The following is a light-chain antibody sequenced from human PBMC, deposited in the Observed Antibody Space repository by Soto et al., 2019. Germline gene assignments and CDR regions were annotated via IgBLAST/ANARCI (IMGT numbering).Light chain of an antibody. Sequence: DIQMTQSPSSLSASVGDRVTITCRASQGISNYLAWYQQKPGKVPKLLIYAASTLHSGVPSRFSGSGSGTDFTLTISSLQPEDVATYYCQKYNSATTFGQGTRLEIK. CDR3: QKYNSATT. J-gene: IGKJ5*01. CDR1: QGISNY. CDR2: AAS. V-gene: IGKV1-27*01.